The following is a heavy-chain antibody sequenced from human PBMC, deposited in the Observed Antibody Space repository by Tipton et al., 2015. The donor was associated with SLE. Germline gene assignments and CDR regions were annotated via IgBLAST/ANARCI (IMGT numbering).Heavy chain of an antibody. CDR1: GFIFSSYE. V-gene: IGHV3-48*03. D-gene: IGHD3-10*01. J-gene: IGHJ6*03. Sequence: SLRLSCAASGFIFSSYEMNWVRQAPGKGLEWVSYISSSGSTIYYADSVKGRFTISRDNAKNSLYLQMNSLRAEDTAVYYCARAKGGSGSLYMDVWGKGTTVTVSS. CDR3: ARAKGGSGSLYMDV. CDR2: ISSSGSTI.